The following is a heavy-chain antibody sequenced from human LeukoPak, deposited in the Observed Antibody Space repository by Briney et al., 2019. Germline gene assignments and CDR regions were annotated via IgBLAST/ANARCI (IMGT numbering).Heavy chain of an antibody. V-gene: IGHV1-69*06. J-gene: IGHJ4*02. Sequence: GASVKVSCKASGGTFSSYAISWVRQAPGQGLEWMGGIIPIFGTANYAQKFRGRVTITADKSTSTAYMELSSLRSEDTAVYYCARGQRKGGAIDYWGQGTLVTVSS. CDR2: IIPIFGTA. CDR3: ARGQRKGGAIDY. CDR1: GGTFSSYA. D-gene: IGHD3-16*01.